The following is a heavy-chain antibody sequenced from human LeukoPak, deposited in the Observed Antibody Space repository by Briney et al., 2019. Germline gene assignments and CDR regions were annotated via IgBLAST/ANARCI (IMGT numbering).Heavy chain of an antibody. Sequence: PSETLSLTSAVYGGSFSGYYWSWIRQPPGKGLEWIGEINHSGSTNYNPSLKSRVTISVDTSKNQFSLKLSSVTAADTAVYYCAREPAYYYDSSGPPANSDYWGQGTLVTVSS. J-gene: IGHJ4*02. CDR3: AREPAYYYDSSGPPANSDY. V-gene: IGHV4-34*01. CDR2: INHSGST. D-gene: IGHD3-22*01. CDR1: GGSFSGYY.